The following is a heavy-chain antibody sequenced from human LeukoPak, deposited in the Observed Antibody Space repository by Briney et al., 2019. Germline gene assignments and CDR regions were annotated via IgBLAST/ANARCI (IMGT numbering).Heavy chain of an antibody. Sequence: KPGGSLRLSCAASGFTFSDYYMSWIRQAPGKGLEWVSYISSSGSTIYYADSVKGRFTISRDNAKNTLYLQMNSLRAEDTAVYYCARPITSYYYYGMDVWGQGTTVTVSS. CDR2: ISSSGSTI. J-gene: IGHJ6*02. V-gene: IGHV3-11*04. CDR3: ARPITSYYYYGMDV. D-gene: IGHD3-10*01. CDR1: GFTFSDYY.